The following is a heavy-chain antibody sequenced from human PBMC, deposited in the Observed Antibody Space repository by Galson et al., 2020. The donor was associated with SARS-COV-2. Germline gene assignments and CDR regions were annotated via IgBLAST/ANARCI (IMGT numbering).Heavy chain of an antibody. Sequence: GESLKISCAASGFTFSSYWMHWVRQAPGKGLVWVSRINSDGSSTSYADSVKGRFTISRDNAKNTLYLQMNSLRAEDTAVYYCARVGRCSSTSCYVPYYYYGMDVWGQGTTVTVCS. CDR1: GFTFSSYW. D-gene: IGHD2-2*01. CDR3: ARVGRCSSTSCYVPYYYYGMDV. V-gene: IGHV3-74*01. CDR2: INSDGSST. J-gene: IGHJ6*02.